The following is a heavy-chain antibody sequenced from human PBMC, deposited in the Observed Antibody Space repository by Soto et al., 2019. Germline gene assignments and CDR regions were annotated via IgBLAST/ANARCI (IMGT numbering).Heavy chain of an antibody. CDR3: ARDVVGYCSSASCTGDY. D-gene: IGHD2-2*01. V-gene: IGHV5-51*01. CDR1: GYTFTSFW. J-gene: IGHJ4*02. CDR2: IFPTDSTT. Sequence: GESLKISCNGSGYTFTSFWIGWVRQMPGKGLEWMGIIFPTDSTTIYSPSFQGQVTLSADNSTSTAYLQWSSLRASDSAMYYCARDVVGYCSSASCTGDYWGQGTRVTVYS.